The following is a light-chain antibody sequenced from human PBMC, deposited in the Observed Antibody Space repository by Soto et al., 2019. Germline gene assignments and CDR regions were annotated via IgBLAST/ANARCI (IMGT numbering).Light chain of an antibody. CDR3: QQRSSWPRFA. Sequence: IVSAQAPSTLSFSPVETGTLSCMPSQSVSSYLAWYQQKPGQAPRLLIYDASNRATGIPARFSGSGSGTDFTLTISSLEPEDFAVYYCQQRSSWPRFAFGPGTKVDIK. CDR2: DAS. J-gene: IGKJ3*01. CDR1: QSVSSY. V-gene: IGKV3-11*01.